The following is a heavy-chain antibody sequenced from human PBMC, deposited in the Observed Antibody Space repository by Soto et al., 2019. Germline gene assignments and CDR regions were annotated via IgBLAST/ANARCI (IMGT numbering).Heavy chain of an antibody. V-gene: IGHV3-13*01. D-gene: IGHD4-17*01. J-gene: IGHJ6*02. Sequence: EVQLVESGGGLVQPGGSLRLSCAASGFTFSSYDMHWVRQATGKGLEWVSAIGTAGDTYYPGSVKGRFTISRENAKNSLYLQMNSLRAEDTAVYYCVTTHTELGSYGMDVWGQGTTVTVSS. CDR2: IGTAGDT. CDR1: GFTFSSYD. CDR3: VTTHTELGSYGMDV.